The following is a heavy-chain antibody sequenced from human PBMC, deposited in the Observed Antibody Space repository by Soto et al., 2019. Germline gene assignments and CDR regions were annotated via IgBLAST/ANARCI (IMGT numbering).Heavy chain of an antibody. V-gene: IGHV1-18*01. J-gene: IGHJ3*02. Sequence: QIQLVQSGAEVKKPGASVKVSCKASGYSLNTYGVTWVRQAPGQGLEWMGWISAYNGNTNYAQKFQGRVTMTTHTSTSTAYMELKSLRSDDTAVYYCARERRQQRFDIWGQGTMVTVSP. CDR1: GYSLNTYG. D-gene: IGHD1-1*01. CDR2: ISAYNGNT. CDR3: ARERRQQRFDI.